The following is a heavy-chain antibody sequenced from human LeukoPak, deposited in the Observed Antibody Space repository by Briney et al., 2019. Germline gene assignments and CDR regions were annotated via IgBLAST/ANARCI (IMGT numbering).Heavy chain of an antibody. V-gene: IGHV3-15*01. CDR1: AW. J-gene: IGHJ4*02. Sequence: AWMSWVRQAPGKGLEWVGRIKSKTDGGTTDYAAPVKGRFSISRDDSKNTLYLQMNSLKTEDTAVYYCTTDDYGDLVFDYWGQGTLVTVSS. D-gene: IGHD4-17*01. CDR3: TTDDYGDLVFDY. CDR2: IKSKTDGGTT.